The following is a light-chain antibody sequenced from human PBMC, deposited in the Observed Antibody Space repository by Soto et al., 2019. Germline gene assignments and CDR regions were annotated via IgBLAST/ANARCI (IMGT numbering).Light chain of an antibody. CDR2: AAS. V-gene: IGKV1-6*01. J-gene: IGKJ4*01. CDR1: QCIRND. CDR3: LQDYDYPLT. Sequence: AIQMTQSPSSLSASVGDRVTITCRASQCIRNDVGWYQQKPGKAPKLLIYAASILKSGVPSRFSVSRSGTDFTLTIGSLQPEDFATYHCLQDYDYPLTFGGGTKVEIK.